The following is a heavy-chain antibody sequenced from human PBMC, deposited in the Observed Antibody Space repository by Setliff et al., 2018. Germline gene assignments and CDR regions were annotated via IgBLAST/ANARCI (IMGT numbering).Heavy chain of an antibody. J-gene: IGHJ4*02. CDR2: IYHSGST. V-gene: IGHV4-38-2*01. D-gene: IGHD3-10*01. CDR1: SYSISTNYY. CDR3: ARVGAVNYDFDS. Sequence: SATLSLTCAVSSYSISTNYYWGWIRQPPGKGLEWIGSIYHSGSTYYNPSLKSRVTISVDTSKNQFSLKLTSVTAADTAVYYCARVGAVNYDFDSWGQGTLVTVSS.